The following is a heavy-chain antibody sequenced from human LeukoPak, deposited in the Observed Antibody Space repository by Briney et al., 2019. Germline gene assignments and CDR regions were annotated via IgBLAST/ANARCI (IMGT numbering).Heavy chain of an antibody. CDR2: IYYSGST. J-gene: IGHJ4*02. Sequence: SETLSLTCTVSGGSISSGDYYWSWIRQPPGKGLEWIGYIYYSGSTYYNPSLKSRVTISVDTSKNQFSLKLSPVTAADTAVYYCARLSDDSSGYYYVDYWGQGTLVTVSS. D-gene: IGHD3-22*01. V-gene: IGHV4-30-4*01. CDR3: ARLSDDSSGYYYVDY. CDR1: GGSISSGDYY.